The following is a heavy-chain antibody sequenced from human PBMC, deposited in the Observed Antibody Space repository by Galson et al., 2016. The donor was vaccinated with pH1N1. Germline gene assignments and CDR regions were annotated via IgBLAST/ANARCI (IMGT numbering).Heavy chain of an antibody. CDR1: GFTFSDYW. J-gene: IGHJ4*02. V-gene: IGHV3-7*05. Sequence: SLSLSCAASGFTFSDYWMSWVRQAPGKGLEWVANINQDDSKKNYVASVRGRFTISRDNAKNSLFLQMNSLRVEDTAVYYCASKLYGDPNYWGQGALVTVSS. CDR3: ASKLYGDPNY. CDR2: INQDDSKK. D-gene: IGHD4-17*01.